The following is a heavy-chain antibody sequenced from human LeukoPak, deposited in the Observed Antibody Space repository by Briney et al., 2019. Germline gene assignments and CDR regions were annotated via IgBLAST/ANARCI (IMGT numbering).Heavy chain of an antibody. V-gene: IGHV3-30*02. CDR2: IRYDGSNK. J-gene: IGHJ4*02. CDR3: AKDENDFWSGYYFDY. CDR1: GFTFSSYG. D-gene: IGHD3-3*01. Sequence: GGSLRLSCAASGFTFSSYGMHWVRQAPGKGLEWVAFIRYDGSNKYYADSVKGRFTISRDNSKNTLYLQMNSLRAEDTAVYYCAKDENDFWSGYYFDYWGQGTLVTVSS.